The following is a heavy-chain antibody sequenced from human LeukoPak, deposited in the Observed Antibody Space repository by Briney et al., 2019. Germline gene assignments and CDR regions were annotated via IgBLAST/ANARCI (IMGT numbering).Heavy chain of an antibody. CDR1: GYTFTSNG. Sequence: GASVKVSCKASGYTFTSNGITWVRQAPRQGLEWMGWISAYNGNTNYAQKLQSRVTMTTDTSTSTAYMELRSLRSDDTAVYYCARLWIAVASKLISFDYWGQGTLVTVSS. V-gene: IGHV1-18*01. CDR3: ARLWIAVASKLISFDY. CDR2: ISAYNGNT. J-gene: IGHJ4*02. D-gene: IGHD6-19*01.